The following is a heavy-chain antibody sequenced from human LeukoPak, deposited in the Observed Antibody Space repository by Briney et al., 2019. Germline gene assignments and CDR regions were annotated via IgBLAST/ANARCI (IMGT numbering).Heavy chain of an antibody. V-gene: IGHV1-2*02. J-gene: IGHJ5*02. CDR3: ARDGHSYGYGWLDP. CDR2: INPNNGDT. Sequence: GASVEVSCKASGYTVTDYFIHWVRQAPGQGLEWMGWINPNNGDTDYAQKFQGRVTMTRDTSISTAYMELSRLRSDDTAVYYCARDGHSYGYGWLDPWGQGTLVTVSS. D-gene: IGHD5-18*01. CDR1: GYTVTDYF.